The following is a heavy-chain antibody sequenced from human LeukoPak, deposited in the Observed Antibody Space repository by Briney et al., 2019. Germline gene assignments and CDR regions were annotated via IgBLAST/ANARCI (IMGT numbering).Heavy chain of an antibody. J-gene: IGHJ4*02. Sequence: GGSLRLSCAASGFTFSNYAMTWVRQAPGKGLEWVSSISSSSSYIYYADSVKGRFTISRDNAKNSLYLQMNSLRAEDTAVYYCARDPRFFGGLDYWGQGTLVTVSS. CDR1: GFTFSNYA. CDR2: ISSSSSYI. D-gene: IGHD3-3*01. V-gene: IGHV3-21*01. CDR3: ARDPRFFGGLDY.